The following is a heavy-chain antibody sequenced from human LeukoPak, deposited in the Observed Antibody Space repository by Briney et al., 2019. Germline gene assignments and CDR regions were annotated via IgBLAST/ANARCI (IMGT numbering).Heavy chain of an antibody. J-gene: IGHJ3*02. V-gene: IGHV3-30*02. CDR3: AKEAYYYDSRGRGAFDI. D-gene: IGHD3-22*01. CDR1: GFTFSSYG. Sequence: GGSLRLSCAASGFTFSSYGMNWVRQAPGKGLEWMAFIRYDGSNKYYADSVKGRFTISRDNSKNTLYLQMNSLRAEDTAVYYCAKEAYYYDSRGRGAFDIWGQGTMVTVSS. CDR2: IRYDGSNK.